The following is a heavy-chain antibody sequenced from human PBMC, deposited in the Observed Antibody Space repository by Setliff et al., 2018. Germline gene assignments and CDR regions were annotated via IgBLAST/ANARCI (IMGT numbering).Heavy chain of an antibody. CDR3: ARGGTYRYFDY. CDR2: VFYNGAA. J-gene: IGHJ4*02. CDR1: GDSLSDAS. V-gene: IGHV4-61*08. Sequence: TLSLTCTVSGDSLSDASIMAWIRQPPGKGLEFIGYVFYNGAAKYDPSLKSRVTMSVDTSKTQFSLKLNSMTTADTAVYYCARGGTYRYFDYWGQGALVTVSS.